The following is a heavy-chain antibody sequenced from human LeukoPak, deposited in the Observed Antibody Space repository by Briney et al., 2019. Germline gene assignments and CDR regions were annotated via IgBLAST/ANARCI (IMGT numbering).Heavy chain of an antibody. Sequence: ASVKVSCKASGYTFTNYDINWVRQATGQGLEWMGWMNPNSGNTGYAQQFQGRVSMTRDTSIGTVYMELSSLRSEDTAVYYCAREGGSGSYKGDAFDIWGQGTMVTVSS. CDR3: AREGGSGSYKGDAFDI. V-gene: IGHV1-8*01. D-gene: IGHD1-26*01. CDR2: MNPNSGNT. J-gene: IGHJ3*02. CDR1: GYTFTNYD.